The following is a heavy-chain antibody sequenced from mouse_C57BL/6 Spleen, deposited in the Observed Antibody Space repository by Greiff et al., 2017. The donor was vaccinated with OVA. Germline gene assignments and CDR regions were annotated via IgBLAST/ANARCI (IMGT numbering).Heavy chain of an antibody. CDR2: IDPETGGT. CDR3: TRGDSSGYVAY. CDR1: GYTFTDYE. D-gene: IGHD3-2*02. J-gene: IGHJ3*01. V-gene: IGHV1-15*01. Sequence: QVQLQQSGAELVRPGASVTLSCKASGYTFTDYEMHWVKQTPVHGLEWIGAIDPETGGTAYNQKFKGKAILTADKSSSTAYMELRSLTSEDSAVYYCTRGDSSGYVAYWGQGTLATVSA.